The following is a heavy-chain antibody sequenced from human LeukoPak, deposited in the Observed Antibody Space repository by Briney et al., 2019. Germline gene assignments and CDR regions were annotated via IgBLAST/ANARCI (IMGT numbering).Heavy chain of an antibody. CDR3: SASKRLWFGDPRGSNYFDY. CDR2: IYYSGST. D-gene: IGHD3-10*01. J-gene: IGHJ4*02. Sequence: PSETLSLTCTVSGGSISSYYWSWIRQPPGKGLEWIGYIYYSGSTNYNPSLKSRVTISVDTSKNQFSLKLSSVTAADTAVYYCSASKRLWFGDPRGSNYFDYWGQGTLVTVSS. V-gene: IGHV4-59*01. CDR1: GGSISSYY.